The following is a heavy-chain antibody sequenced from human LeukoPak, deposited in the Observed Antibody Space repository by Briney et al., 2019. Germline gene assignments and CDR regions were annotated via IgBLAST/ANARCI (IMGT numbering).Heavy chain of an antibody. CDR2: INPNSGGT. Sequence: GASVKVSCKASGYTFTDYFLHWVRQAPGQGLEWMGWINPNSGGTNYAQKFQGRVTMTRDTSISTAYMELSRLRSDDTAVYYCASLITTYYYYGMDVWGQGTTVTVSS. J-gene: IGHJ6*02. V-gene: IGHV1-2*02. D-gene: IGHD3-16*01. CDR1: GYTFTDYF. CDR3: ASLITTYYYYGMDV.